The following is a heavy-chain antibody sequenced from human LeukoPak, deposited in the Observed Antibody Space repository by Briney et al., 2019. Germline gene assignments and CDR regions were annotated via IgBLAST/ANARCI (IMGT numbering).Heavy chain of an antibody. J-gene: IGHJ3*02. Sequence: ASVKVSCKASGYTFTGYYMHWVRQAPGQGLEWMGWINPNSGGTNYAQKFQGRVTMTRDTPISTAYMELSRLRSDDTAVYYCARDYSSSSSFDAFDIWGQGTMVTVSS. CDR1: GYTFTGYY. CDR3: ARDYSSSSSFDAFDI. V-gene: IGHV1-2*02. D-gene: IGHD6-13*01. CDR2: INPNSGGT.